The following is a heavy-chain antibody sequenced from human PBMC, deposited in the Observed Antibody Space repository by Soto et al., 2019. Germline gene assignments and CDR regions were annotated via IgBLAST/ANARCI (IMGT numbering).Heavy chain of an antibody. V-gene: IGHV1-3*01. CDR3: ARELQGLYYFDF. CDR1: GYTFTSYA. J-gene: IGHJ4*02. Sequence: VASVKVSCKTSGYTFTSYAIHWVRQAPGQGLEWMGWINADNGDTKYSQKFSGRVTITRDTSANTAFMELSSLRSEDTAMYYCARELQGLYYFDFWGQGTLVTVYS. D-gene: IGHD4-4*01. CDR2: INADNGDT.